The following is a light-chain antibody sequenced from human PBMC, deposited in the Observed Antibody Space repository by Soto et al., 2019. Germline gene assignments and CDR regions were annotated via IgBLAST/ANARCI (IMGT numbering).Light chain of an antibody. CDR3: LLSYSGGRPVV. J-gene: IGLJ2*01. CDR1: TGAVTSGHY. V-gene: IGLV7-46*01. Sequence: QTMVTQEPSLTVSPGGTVTLTCGSSTGAVTSGHYPYWFQQKPGQAPRTLIYDTSNKHSWTPARFSGSLLGGKAALTLSGAQPEDEAEYYCLLSYSGGRPVVFGGGTKVTVL. CDR2: DTS.